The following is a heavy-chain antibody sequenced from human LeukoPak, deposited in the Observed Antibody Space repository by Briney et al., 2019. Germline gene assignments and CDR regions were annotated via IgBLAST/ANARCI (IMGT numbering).Heavy chain of an antibody. Sequence: SETLPLTCTVSGGSISSGGYYWSWIRQHPGKGLEWIGYIYYSGSTYYNPSLKSRVTISVDTSKNQFSLKLSSVTAADTAVYYCARDRDTAEGGNWFDPWGQGTLVTVSS. J-gene: IGHJ5*02. D-gene: IGHD5-18*01. CDR2: IYYSGST. CDR1: GGSISSGGYY. V-gene: IGHV4-31*03. CDR3: ARDRDTAEGGNWFDP.